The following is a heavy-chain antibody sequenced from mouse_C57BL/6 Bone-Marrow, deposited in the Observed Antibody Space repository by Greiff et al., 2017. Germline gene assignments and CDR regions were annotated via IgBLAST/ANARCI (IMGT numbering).Heavy chain of an antibody. Sequence: VQLKQSGAELVRPGASVKLSCTASGFNIKDDYMHWVKQRPEQGLEWIGWIDPENGDTEYASKFQGKATITADTSSNTAYLPLSSLTSEDTAVYYCTTYYSNSYYFDYWGQGTTLTVSS. CDR2: IDPENGDT. J-gene: IGHJ2*01. CDR1: GFNIKDDY. CDR3: TTYYSNSYYFDY. D-gene: IGHD2-5*01. V-gene: IGHV14-4*01.